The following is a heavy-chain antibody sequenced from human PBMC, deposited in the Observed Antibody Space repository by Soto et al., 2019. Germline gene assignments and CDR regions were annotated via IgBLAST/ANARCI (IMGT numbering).Heavy chain of an antibody. CDR3: ASSTPSYWYFDL. CDR2: IYYSGST. D-gene: IGHD1-1*01. CDR1: GGSISSSSYY. V-gene: IGHV4-39*01. Sequence: QLQLQESGPGLVKPSETLSLTCTVSGGSISSSSYYWGWIRQPPGKGLEWIGSIYYSGSTYYNPSLKSRATISVDTSKNQFSLKLSSVTAADTAVYYCASSTPSYWYFDLWGRGTLVTVSS. J-gene: IGHJ2*01.